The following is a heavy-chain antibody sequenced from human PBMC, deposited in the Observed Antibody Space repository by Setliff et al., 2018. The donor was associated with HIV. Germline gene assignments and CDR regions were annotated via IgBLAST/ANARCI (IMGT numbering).Heavy chain of an antibody. CDR1: GFTFSNYE. CDR2: VNWNGDNT. J-gene: IGHJ5*02. CDR3: ARELYGSGDL. Sequence: GSLRLSCAASGFTFSNYEMSWVRQAPGKGLEWVSGVNWNGDNTAYADSVKGRFTISRDNAYNSLYLHMNYLNVEDTAFYHCARELYGSGDLWGQGTLVTVSS. D-gene: IGHD3-10*01. V-gene: IGHV3-20*01.